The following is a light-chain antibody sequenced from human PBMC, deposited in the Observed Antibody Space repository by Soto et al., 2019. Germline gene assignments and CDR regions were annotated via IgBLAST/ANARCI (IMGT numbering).Light chain of an antibody. J-gene: IGLJ2*01. CDR3: QVWDRTASVV. Sequence: SYELTQPPSVSMAPGQTATLTCGGDRIATKGVHCYQQKPSQSPLVVVYDDSDLPSGIPERFSGSGSGNTSTLTITRVEAGDEADYYCQVWDRTASVVFGGGTKLTVL. CDR2: DDS. V-gene: IGLV3-21*02. CDR1: RIATKG.